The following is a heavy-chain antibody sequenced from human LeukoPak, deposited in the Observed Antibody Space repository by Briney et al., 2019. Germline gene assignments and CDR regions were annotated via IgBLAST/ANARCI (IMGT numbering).Heavy chain of an antibody. CDR1: GFTFSSSA. CDR3: AKDPQGVVSFFDY. J-gene: IGHJ4*02. CDR2: ISNNGGYT. V-gene: IGHV3-23*01. Sequence: GGSLRLSCAASGFTFSSSAMSWVRQAPGKGLEWVSAISNNGGYTYYADSVQGRFAISRDNSKSTLYLQMNSLRAEDTAVYYCAKDPQGVVSFFDYWGQGTLVTVSS. D-gene: IGHD3-3*01.